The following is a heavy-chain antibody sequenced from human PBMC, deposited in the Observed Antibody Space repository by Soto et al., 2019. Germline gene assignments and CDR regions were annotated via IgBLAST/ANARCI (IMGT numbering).Heavy chain of an antibody. J-gene: IGHJ4*02. CDR2: IIPIFGTA. V-gene: IGHV1-69*01. Sequence: QVQLVQSGAEVKKPGSSVKVSCKASGGTFSSYAISWVRQAPGQGLEWMGGIIPIFGTANYAQKFQGRVTIPADEATRTASVELSRLRAEDTAVYYCARLLGVSGSRDPDDPRTTYWGKRNLVAVS. D-gene: IGHD3-10*01. CDR1: GGTFSSYA. CDR3: ARLLGVSGSRDPDDPRTTY.